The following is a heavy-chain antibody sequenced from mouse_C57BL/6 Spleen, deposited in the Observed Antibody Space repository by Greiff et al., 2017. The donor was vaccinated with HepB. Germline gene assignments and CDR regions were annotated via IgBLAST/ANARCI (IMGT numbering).Heavy chain of an antibody. J-gene: IGHJ2*01. CDR1: GFTFTDYY. CDR3: ARYIYDYYGSSYYFDY. Sequence: EVKLMESGGGLVQPGGSLGLSCAASGFTFTDYYMSWVRQPPGKALEWLGFIRNKANGYTTEYSASVKGRFTISRDNSQSILYLQMNALRAEDSATYYCARYIYDYYGSSYYFDYWGQGTTLTVSS. D-gene: IGHD1-1*01. V-gene: IGHV7-3*01. CDR2: IRNKANGYTT.